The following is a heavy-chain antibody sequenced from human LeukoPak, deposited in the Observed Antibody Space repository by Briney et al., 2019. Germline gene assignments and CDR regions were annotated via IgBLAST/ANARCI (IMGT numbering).Heavy chain of an antibody. CDR2: ISSDGIIT. V-gene: IGHV3-74*01. CDR3: ARVVSVGRVDY. Sequence: PGGSLRLSCAASGFTFSSHNMHWIRQAPGTGLVWVSRISSDGIITTYADSVKGRFTISRDNAKNTLYLQMNSLKTEDTAVYYCARVVSVGRVDYWGQGTLVTVSS. CDR1: GFTFSSHN. J-gene: IGHJ4*02.